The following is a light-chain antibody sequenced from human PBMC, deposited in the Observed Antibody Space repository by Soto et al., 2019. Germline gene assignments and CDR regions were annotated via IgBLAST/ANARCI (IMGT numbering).Light chain of an antibody. CDR3: QQYNDYPYT. J-gene: IGKJ2*01. CDR1: QSISNW. Sequence: DIPMTQSPSTLSASVGDRVTISCRASQSISNWLAWYQEKPGKAPKLLIYKASSLEGGVPSRFSGSGSGTEFTLTISSLQPDDYATYYCQQYNDYPYTFGLGTKLEIK. CDR2: KAS. V-gene: IGKV1-5*03.